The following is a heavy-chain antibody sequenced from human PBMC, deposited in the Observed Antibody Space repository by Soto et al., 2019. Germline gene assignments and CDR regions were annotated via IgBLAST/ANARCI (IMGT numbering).Heavy chain of an antibody. Sequence: EVQLVQSGAEVKRPGESLTISCQASGYTFTAFWITWVRLMPGKGLEWMATIDPRDSYSNYSLSFQGHVTISTAKSIATAYLHWSTMEASAAAIYYCARLSTGFCTKPTCQHYFGMDGWSQGTTVTVS. CDR1: GYTFTAFW. D-gene: IGHD2-8*01. V-gene: IGHV5-10-1*03. CDR3: ARLSTGFCTKPTCQHYFGMDG. CDR2: IDPRDSYS. J-gene: IGHJ6*02.